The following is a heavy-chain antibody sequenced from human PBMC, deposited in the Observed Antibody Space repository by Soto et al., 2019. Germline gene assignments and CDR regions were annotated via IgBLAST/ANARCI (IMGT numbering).Heavy chain of an antibody. V-gene: IGHV4-4*07. CDR2: IYPSGST. Sequence: SETLSPTSPVSGGPIRCPAWVWSRQPAGMGLEWIGHIYPSGSTSYNPSLRARVTMSLDTSKNQIFLNLTSVTAADTAVFYCVRGRSYSVYDFWGPGTLVT. CDR1: GGPIRCPA. D-gene: IGHD5-12*01. J-gene: IGHJ4*02. CDR3: VRGRSYSVYDF.